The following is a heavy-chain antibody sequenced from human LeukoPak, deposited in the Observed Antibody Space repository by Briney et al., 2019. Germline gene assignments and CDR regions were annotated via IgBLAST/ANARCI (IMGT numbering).Heavy chain of an antibody. CDR3: ARETTMDRPPPRFDP. V-gene: IGHV1-69*06. CDR2: IIPIFGTA. CDR1: GGTFSSYA. J-gene: IGHJ5*02. Sequence: ASVKVSCKASGGTFSSYAISWVRQAPGQGLEWMGGIIPIFGTANYAQKFQGRVTITADKSTSTAYMELSSLRSEDTAVYYCARETTMDRPPPRFDPWGQGTLVTVSS. D-gene: IGHD3-10*01.